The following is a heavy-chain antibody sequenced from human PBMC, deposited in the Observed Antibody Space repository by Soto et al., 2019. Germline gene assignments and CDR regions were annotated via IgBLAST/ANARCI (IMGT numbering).Heavy chain of an antibody. Sequence: QVQLVQSGAEVKKPGASVNVSCKASGYTFTVYYMHWVRQAPGQGLEWMGRINPKSGGTMYPQKFEGRVTMTWDTSISTAYIALTRLRSDDTAVYYCARDLAKGGGSAGFDSWGQGTLVTVSS. D-gene: IGHD1-26*01. CDR2: INPKSGGT. V-gene: IGHV1-2*02. CDR3: ARDLAKGGGSAGFDS. J-gene: IGHJ4*02. CDR1: GYTFTVYY.